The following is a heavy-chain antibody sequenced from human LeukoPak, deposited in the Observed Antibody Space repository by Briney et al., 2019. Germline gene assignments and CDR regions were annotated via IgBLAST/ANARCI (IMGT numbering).Heavy chain of an antibody. Sequence: SETLSLTCTVSGYSITSAYYWGWIRQPPGRGLEWIGSFFLKGSTCYNPSLKSRVTISVDTSKNQFSLTLSSVTAADTAVYYCARVARCTSCFDVDYWGQGTLVTVSS. D-gene: IGHD2-2*01. CDR3: ARVARCTSCFDVDY. V-gene: IGHV4-38-2*02. CDR2: FFLKGST. J-gene: IGHJ4*02. CDR1: GYSITSAYY.